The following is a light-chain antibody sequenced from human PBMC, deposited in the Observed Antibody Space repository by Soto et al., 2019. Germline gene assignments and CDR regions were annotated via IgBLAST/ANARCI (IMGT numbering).Light chain of an antibody. CDR3: QHYSSYSEA. V-gene: IGKV1-5*03. CDR2: KAS. Sequence: DIQMTQSPSTLSGSVGDRVTITCRASPTISSWLAWYQQKPGKAPKLLIYKASTLKSGVPSRFSGSGYGTEFTLTISSLQPDDFATYYCQHYSSYSEAFGQGTKV. J-gene: IGKJ1*01. CDR1: PTISSW.